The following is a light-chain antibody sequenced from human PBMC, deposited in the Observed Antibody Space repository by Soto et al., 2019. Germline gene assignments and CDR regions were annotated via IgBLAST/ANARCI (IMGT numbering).Light chain of an antibody. CDR1: QSISTW. V-gene: IGKV1-5*03. Sequence: DIQMTQSPSTLSASVGDRVTIACRASQSISTWLAWYQQKPGKAPKLLIYKASILESGVPSRFSRSGSATESTPTISSLQPEEFASYYRQQYETFPLTFGGGTKVQIK. J-gene: IGKJ4*01. CDR3: QQYETFPLT. CDR2: KAS.